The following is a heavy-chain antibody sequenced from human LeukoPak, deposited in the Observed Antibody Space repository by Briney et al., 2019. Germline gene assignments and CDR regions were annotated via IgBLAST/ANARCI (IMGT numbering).Heavy chain of an antibody. V-gene: IGHV4-38-2*02. Sequence: SETLSLTCTVSGYSISSGYYWGWIRQPPGKGLEWIGSIYHSGSTYYNPSLKSRVTISVDTSKNQFSLKLSSVTAADTAVYYCARLLVSGGLADYWGQGTLVTVSS. CDR2: IYHSGST. D-gene: IGHD6-6*01. CDR3: ARLLVSGGLADY. J-gene: IGHJ4*02. CDR1: GYSISSGYY.